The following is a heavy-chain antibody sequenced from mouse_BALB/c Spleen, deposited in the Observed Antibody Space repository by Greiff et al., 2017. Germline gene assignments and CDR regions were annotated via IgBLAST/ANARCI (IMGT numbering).Heavy chain of an antibody. CDR3: ALYYDGSSYYAMDY. CDR1: GYSFTGYT. CDR2: INPYNGGT. D-gene: IGHD1-1*01. Sequence: VQLQQSGPELVKPGASMKISCKASGYSFTGYTMNWVKQSHGKNLEWIGLINPYNGGTSYNQKFKGKATLTVDKSSSTAYMELLSLTSEDSAVFYCALYYDGSSYYAMDYWGQGTSVTVSS. J-gene: IGHJ4*01. V-gene: IGHV1-18*01.